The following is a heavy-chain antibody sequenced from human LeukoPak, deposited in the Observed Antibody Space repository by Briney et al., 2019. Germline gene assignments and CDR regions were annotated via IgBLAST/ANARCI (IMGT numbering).Heavy chain of an antibody. Sequence: PGRSLRLSCAASGFTFSSYGMHWVRQAPGKGLEWVANIKQDGSEKYYVDSVKGRFTISRDNAKNSLYLQMNSLRAEDTAVYYCASQITISYYFDYWGQGTLVTVSS. CDR3: ASQITISYYFDY. V-gene: IGHV3-7*01. D-gene: IGHD3-10*01. CDR1: GFTFSSYG. J-gene: IGHJ4*02. CDR2: IKQDGSEK.